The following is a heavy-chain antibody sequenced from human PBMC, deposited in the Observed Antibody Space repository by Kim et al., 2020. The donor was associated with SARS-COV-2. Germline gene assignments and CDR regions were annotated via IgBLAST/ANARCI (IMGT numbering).Heavy chain of an antibody. CDR3: ARVDGYTYGYDFYNYFGMDV. CDR2: ISYSGSS. D-gene: IGHD5-18*01. V-gene: IGHV4-59*01. J-gene: IGHJ6*02. Sequence: SETLSLTCTVSGGPIRNFHWSWTRQSPGKGLEWIGQISYSGSSNYNPSLKSRVTISVDTSKNQLSLKLSSVTAADTAVYYCARVDGYTYGYDFYNYFGMDVWGQGTTVTVSS. CDR1: GGPIRNFH.